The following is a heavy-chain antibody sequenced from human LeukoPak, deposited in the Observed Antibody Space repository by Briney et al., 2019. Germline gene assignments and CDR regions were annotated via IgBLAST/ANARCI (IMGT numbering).Heavy chain of an antibody. CDR1: GFTVNSNY. V-gene: IGHV3-48*02. D-gene: IGHD3-10*01. CDR3: ARGSWVSPFDY. J-gene: IGHJ4*02. Sequence: SGGSLRLSCAASGFTVNSNYMNWVRQAPGKGLEWVSYISSSSSTIYYADSVKGRFTISRDNAKNSLYLQMSSLRDEDTAVYYCARGSWVSPFDYWGQGTLVTVSS. CDR2: ISSSSSTI.